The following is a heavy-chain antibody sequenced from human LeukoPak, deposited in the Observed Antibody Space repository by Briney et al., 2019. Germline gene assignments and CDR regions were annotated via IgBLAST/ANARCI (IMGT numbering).Heavy chain of an antibody. CDR1: GYSFTSYG. V-gene: IGHV1-18*01. J-gene: IGHJ4*02. CDR3: ARATSRSGPDC. D-gene: IGHD2-15*01. Sequence: ASVKVSCKASGYSFTSYGISWVRQAPGQGLEWMGWISAYNGNTNYAQKLQGRVTMTTDTSTNTAYMDLRSLRSDDTAVYYCARATSRSGPDCWGQGTLVTVSS. CDR2: ISAYNGNT.